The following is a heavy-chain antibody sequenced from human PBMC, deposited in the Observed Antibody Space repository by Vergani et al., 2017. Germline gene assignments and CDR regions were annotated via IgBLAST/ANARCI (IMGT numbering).Heavy chain of an antibody. CDR2: IYSGGST. V-gene: IGHV3-66*01. CDR3: AREQMGWFDP. Sequence: EVQLVESGGGLVQPGGSLRLSCAASGFTFSSYWMHWVRQAPGKGLEWVSVIYSGGSTYYADSVKGRFTISRDNSKNTLYLQMNSLRAEDTAVYYCAREQMGWFDPWGQGTLVTVSS. D-gene: IGHD5-24*01. J-gene: IGHJ5*02. CDR1: GFTFSSYW.